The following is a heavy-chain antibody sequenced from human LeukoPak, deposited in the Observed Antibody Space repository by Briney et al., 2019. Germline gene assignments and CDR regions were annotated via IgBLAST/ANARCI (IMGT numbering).Heavy chain of an antibody. Sequence: GASVKVSCKASGGTFTSYTISWVRQAPGQGLEWMGRISPILGKANYAQKFQGRVTITADKSTSTAYMELSSMRSEDTAVYYCARGPSGGLPYYFDYWGQGTLVTVSS. J-gene: IGHJ4*02. CDR1: GGTFTSYT. CDR3: ARGPSGGLPYYFDY. V-gene: IGHV1-69*08. CDR2: ISPILGKA.